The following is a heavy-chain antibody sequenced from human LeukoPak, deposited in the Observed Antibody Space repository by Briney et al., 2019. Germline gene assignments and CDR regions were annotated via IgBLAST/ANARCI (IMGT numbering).Heavy chain of an antibody. CDR1: GYTFTGYY. Sequence: ASVKVSCKASGYTFTGYYMHWVRQAPGQGLEWVGWINPNSGGTNYAQKFQGWVTMTRDTSISTAYMELSRLRSDDTAVYYCAREKYSYGSLGYYGMDVWGQGTTVTVSS. CDR2: INPNSGGT. V-gene: IGHV1-2*04. J-gene: IGHJ6*02. D-gene: IGHD5-18*01. CDR3: AREKYSYGSLGYYGMDV.